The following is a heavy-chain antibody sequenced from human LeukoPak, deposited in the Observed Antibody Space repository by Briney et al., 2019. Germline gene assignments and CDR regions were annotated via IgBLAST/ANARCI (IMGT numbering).Heavy chain of an antibody. CDR3: AHGGSGNGPGAFDI. CDR2: IYHSGST. Sequence: SETLSLTCAVSGGSISSGGYSWSWLRQPPGKGLVWMGYIYHSGSTYYNPSLKSRVTISVDRSKNQFSLKLSSVTAADTAVYYCAHGGSGNGPGAFDIWGQGTMVTVSS. CDR1: GGSISSGGYS. D-gene: IGHD3-10*01. V-gene: IGHV4-30-2*02. J-gene: IGHJ3*02.